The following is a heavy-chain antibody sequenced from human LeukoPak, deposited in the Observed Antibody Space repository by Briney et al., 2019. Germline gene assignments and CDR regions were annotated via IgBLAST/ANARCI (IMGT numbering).Heavy chain of an antibody. D-gene: IGHD3-10*01. V-gene: IGHV3-7*01. CDR3: ARDKEVLRGAITGSLFDY. CDR2: IKEDGTEN. J-gene: IGHJ4*02. Sequence: GGSLRLSCAASGFTFSSYWMSWVRQAPGKGLEWVASIKEDGTENYYVDSVKGRFTISRDNAENSLYLEMSSLRAEDTAVYYCARDKEVLRGAITGSLFDYWGQGTLVTVSS. CDR1: GFTFSSYW.